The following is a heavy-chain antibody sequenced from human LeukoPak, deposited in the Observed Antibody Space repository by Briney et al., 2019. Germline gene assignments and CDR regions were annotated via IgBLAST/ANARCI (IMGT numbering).Heavy chain of an antibody. J-gene: IGHJ1*01. D-gene: IGHD3-16*01. CDR1: GYTFTSYG. Sequence: ASVKVSCKTSGYTFTSYGIAWVRQAPGQGLEWMGWISAYNGHTNYPQRFQGRVTMTTDTSTRTAYMELRSLRSDDTAVCYCARITGATEYFQHWGQGTLVTVSS. V-gene: IGHV1-18*01. CDR2: ISAYNGHT. CDR3: ARITGATEYFQH.